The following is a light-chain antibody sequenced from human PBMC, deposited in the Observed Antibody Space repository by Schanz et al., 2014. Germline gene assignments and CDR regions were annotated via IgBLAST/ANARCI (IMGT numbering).Light chain of an antibody. J-gene: IGLJ1*01. CDR1: SSDVGSYNL. V-gene: IGLV2-23*01. CDR3: CSYAGRYSVV. CDR2: EGS. Sequence: QSALTQPASVSGSPGQSITISCTGASSDVGSYNLVSWYQQHPGKAPKLMIYEGSKRPSGVSNRFSGSKSGNTASLTISGLQAEDEADYYCCSYAGRYSVVFGSGTKLTVL.